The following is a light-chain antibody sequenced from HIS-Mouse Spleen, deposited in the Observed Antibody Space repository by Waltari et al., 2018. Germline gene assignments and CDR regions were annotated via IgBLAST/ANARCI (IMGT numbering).Light chain of an antibody. V-gene: IGKV3-15*01. CDR1: LSVSSN. Sequence: EIVMTQSPATLSVSPGDRATLSCRASLSVSSNLAWYPPKPGQAPRLLIYGASTRATGIPARFSGSGSGTEFTLTISSLQSEDFAVYYCQQYNNWWTFGQGTKVEIK. CDR3: QQYNNWWT. CDR2: GAS. J-gene: IGKJ1*01.